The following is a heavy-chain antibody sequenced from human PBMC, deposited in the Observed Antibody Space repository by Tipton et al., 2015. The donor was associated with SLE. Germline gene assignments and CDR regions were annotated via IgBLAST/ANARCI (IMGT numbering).Heavy chain of an antibody. D-gene: IGHD5-24*01. CDR1: GGSFSGYY. V-gene: IGHV4-34*01. J-gene: IGHJ4*02. CDR2: INHSGST. Sequence: TLSLTCAVYGGSFSGYYWSWIRQPPGKGLEWIGEINHSGSTNYNPSLKSRVTISVDTSKNQFSLKLSSVTAADTAVYYCASYIYYPKGYFDYWGQGTLVTVSS. CDR3: ASYIYYPKGYFDY.